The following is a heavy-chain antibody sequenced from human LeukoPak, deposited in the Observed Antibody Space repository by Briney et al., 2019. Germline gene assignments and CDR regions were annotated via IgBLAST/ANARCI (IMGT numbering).Heavy chain of an antibody. J-gene: IGHJ6*03. V-gene: IGHV3-66*02. Sequence: GGSLRLSCAASGFTFSSNYMSWVRQAPGEGLEWVSVIYSGGSTYYADSVKGRFTISRDNSKNTLYLQMNSLRAEDTAVYYCARNLRYFDWLLSNYYYYMDVWGKGTTVTVSS. CDR2: IYSGGST. D-gene: IGHD3-9*01. CDR1: GFTFSSNY. CDR3: ARNLRYFDWLLSNYYYYMDV.